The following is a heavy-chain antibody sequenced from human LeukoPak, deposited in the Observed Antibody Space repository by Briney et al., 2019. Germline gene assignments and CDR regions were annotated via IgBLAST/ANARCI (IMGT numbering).Heavy chain of an antibody. CDR3: ASWGYSGYPGFDY. CDR1: GGSISSYY. J-gene: IGHJ4*02. V-gene: IGHV4-4*09. CDR2: IYTSGST. Sequence: SETLSLTCTVSGGSISSYYWSWIRQPSGKGLEWIGYIYTSGSTNYNPSLKSRVTISVDTSKNQFSLKLSSVTAADTAVYYCASWGYSGYPGFDYWGQGTLVTVSS. D-gene: IGHD5-12*01.